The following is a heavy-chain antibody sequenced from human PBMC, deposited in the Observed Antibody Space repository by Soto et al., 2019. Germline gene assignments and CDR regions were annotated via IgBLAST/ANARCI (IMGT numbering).Heavy chain of an antibody. CDR3: ARDLGVPAAHASWFDP. V-gene: IGHV1-3*01. J-gene: IGHJ5*02. Sequence: QVQLVQSGAEVKKPGASVKVSCKASGYTFTSYAMHWVRQAPGQRLEWMGWINAGNGNTKYSQKFQGRVTITRDTPESTAYMELSSPGPEDTAVYSCARDLGVPAAHASWFDPWGQGTLVTVSS. CDR1: GYTFTSYA. D-gene: IGHD2-2*01. CDR2: INAGNGNT.